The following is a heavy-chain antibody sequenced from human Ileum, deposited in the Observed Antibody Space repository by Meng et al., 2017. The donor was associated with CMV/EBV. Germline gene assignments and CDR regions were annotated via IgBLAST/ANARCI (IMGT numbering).Heavy chain of an antibody. CDR2: IIYDGRAT. CDR1: GFTFSSFW. CDR3: ARGTWRYFDL. V-gene: IGHV3-74*01. J-gene: IGHJ2*01. D-gene: IGHD5-12*01. Sequence: LSFAASGFTFSSFWMHWVRQVPGKGLVWVSRIIYDGRATIYADSVKGRFTISRDNAKNTLYLQMNSLRVEDTAVYYCARGTWRYFDLWGRGTLVTVSS.